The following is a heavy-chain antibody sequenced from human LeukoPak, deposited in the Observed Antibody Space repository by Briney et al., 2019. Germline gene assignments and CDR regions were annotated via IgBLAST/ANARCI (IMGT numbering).Heavy chain of an antibody. CDR2: ISGSGGSR. J-gene: IGHJ4*02. CDR3: AKVGSGYEYFDY. V-gene: IGHV3-23*01. CDR1: GLTYSRQA. Sequence: GGSLRLTCAASGLTYSRQALSWLRPAPGKGVEGVSGISGSGGSRYFSDSVEARFTISRVNSKTTLWLQMNSLRTEDKAVYYCAKVGSGYEYFDYGGQGTLVTVSS. D-gene: IGHD5-12*01.